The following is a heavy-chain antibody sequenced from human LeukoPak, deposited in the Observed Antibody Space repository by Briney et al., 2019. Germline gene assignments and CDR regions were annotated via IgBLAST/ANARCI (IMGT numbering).Heavy chain of an antibody. CDR3: ARVPPLYCSSTSCHTRDYYYYYMDV. D-gene: IGHD2-2*01. CDR2: MNPNSGNT. Sequence: ASVKVSCKASGYTFTSYDINWVRQATGQGLEWMGWMNPNSGNTGYAQKFQGRVTITRNTSISTAYMELSSLRSEDTAVYYCARVPPLYCSSTSCHTRDYYYYYMDVWGKGTTVTVSS. J-gene: IGHJ6*03. CDR1: GYTFTSYD. V-gene: IGHV1-8*03.